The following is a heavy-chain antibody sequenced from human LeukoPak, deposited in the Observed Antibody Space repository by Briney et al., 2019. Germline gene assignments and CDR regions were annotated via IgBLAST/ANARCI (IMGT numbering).Heavy chain of an antibody. J-gene: IGHJ3*02. CDR3: ARRRDERGYKDTFDI. Sequence: GGSLRLSCAASGFTFSRHNMNWVRQAPGKGLEWVSSISSSSSYIYYADSVKGRFTISRDNARNSLYLQMNSLRAKDTAVYYCARRRDERGYKDTFDIWGQGTMVTVSS. CDR1: GFTFSRHN. V-gene: IGHV3-21*01. D-gene: IGHD5-18*01. CDR2: ISSSSSYI.